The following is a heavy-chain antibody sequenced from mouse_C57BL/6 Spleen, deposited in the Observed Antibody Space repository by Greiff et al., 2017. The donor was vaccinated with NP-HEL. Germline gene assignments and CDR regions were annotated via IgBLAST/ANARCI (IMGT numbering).Heavy chain of an antibody. CDR1: GYTFTDYY. D-gene: IGHD3-2*02. J-gene: IGHJ3*01. CDR3: ARERAAQALAY. CDR2: INPNNGGT. V-gene: IGHV1-26*01. Sequence: VQLQQSGPELVKPGASVKISCKASGYTFTDYYMNWVKQSHGKSLEWIGDINPNNGGTSYNQQFKGKATLTVDKSSSTAYMALRSLTSEDSAVYYCARERAAQALAYWGQGTLVTVSA.